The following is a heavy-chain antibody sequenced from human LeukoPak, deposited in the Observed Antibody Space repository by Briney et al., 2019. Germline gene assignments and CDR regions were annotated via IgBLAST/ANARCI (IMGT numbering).Heavy chain of an antibody. D-gene: IGHD3-10*01. V-gene: IGHV1-2*02. J-gene: IGHJ4*02. Sequence: WASVKVSCKASGYTFSGTGWYLYWLRQAPGQGLECMGWIYPNNGATGYAQKFQGRVAMTRDTSISTAYMELSRLRPDDTAVYYWARDGPAQMVDFDYWGQGTLVTVSS. CDR2: IYPNNGAT. CDR3: ARDGPAQMVDFDY. CDR1: GYTFSGTGWY.